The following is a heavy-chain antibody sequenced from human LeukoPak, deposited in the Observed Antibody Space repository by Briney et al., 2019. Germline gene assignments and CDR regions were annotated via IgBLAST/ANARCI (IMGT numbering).Heavy chain of an antibody. CDR1: GVTFSSYD. V-gene: IGHV3-13*05. CDR2: IGTAGDP. CDR3: ARGSVGGELAY. D-gene: IGHD3-16*01. J-gene: IGHJ4*02. Sequence: GGSLRLSCAASGVTFSSYDMHWVRQATGKGLEWVSAIGTAGDPYYPGSVKGRFTISRENAKNSLYLQMDSLRAGDTAVYYCARGSVGGELAYWGQGTLVTVSS.